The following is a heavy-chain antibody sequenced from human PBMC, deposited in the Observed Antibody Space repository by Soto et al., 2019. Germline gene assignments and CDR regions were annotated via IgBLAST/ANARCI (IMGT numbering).Heavy chain of an antibody. CDR2: IDWDDAK. J-gene: IGHJ6*02. V-gene: IGHV2-70*01. Sequence: ESGPTLVNPTQTLTLTCTFSGFSLSTSGMCVSWIRQPPGKALEWVALIDWDDAKYYSTSLKTRLTISKDTSKNQVVLTMTNMDPVDTATYYCARIPIIMIRGVDYYYGMDVWGQGTTVTVSS. CDR3: ARIPIIMIRGVDYYYGMDV. CDR1: GFSLSTSGMC. D-gene: IGHD3-10*01.